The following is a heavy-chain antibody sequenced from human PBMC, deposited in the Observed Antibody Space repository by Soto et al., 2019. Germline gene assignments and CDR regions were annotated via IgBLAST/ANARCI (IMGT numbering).Heavy chain of an antibody. V-gene: IGHV3-23*01. Sequence: GGSLRLACAACGFTFNSYAMGWARQAPGKGLEWVSAISGSGGSTYYADSVKGRFTISRDNSKNTLYLQMNSLRAEDTAVYYCAKSGNYDILTGYYSWGQGTLVTVSS. D-gene: IGHD3-9*01. CDR3: AKSGNYDILTGYYS. CDR2: ISGSGGST. CDR1: GFTFNSYA. J-gene: IGHJ4*02.